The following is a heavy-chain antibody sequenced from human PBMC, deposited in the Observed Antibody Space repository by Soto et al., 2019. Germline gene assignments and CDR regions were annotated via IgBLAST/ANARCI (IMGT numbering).Heavy chain of an antibody. CDR1: GYTFPGYY. CDR3: ARGDFDRRAKYDSGWFAP. V-gene: IGHV1-2*02. Sequence: ASLKVSCKASGYTFPGYYMHWVRQASGQGLGWMGWINPNSGGTKYAQKFQGRVTMTNDTSISTAYMELSRLGSDDTAVYYCARGDFDRRAKYDSGWFAPWGQGTLVTVSS. CDR2: INPNSGGT. J-gene: IGHJ5*02. D-gene: IGHD3-22*01.